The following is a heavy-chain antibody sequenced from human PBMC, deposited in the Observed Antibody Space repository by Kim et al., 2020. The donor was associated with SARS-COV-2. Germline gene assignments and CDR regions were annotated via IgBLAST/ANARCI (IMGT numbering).Heavy chain of an antibody. V-gene: IGHV3-11*06. CDR3: AREGVGCSSTSCYGDY. Sequence: SGKGRFTISRDNAKNSLYLQMDSLRAEDTAVYYCAREGVGCSSTSCYGDYWGQGTLVTVSS. J-gene: IGHJ4*02. D-gene: IGHD2-2*01.